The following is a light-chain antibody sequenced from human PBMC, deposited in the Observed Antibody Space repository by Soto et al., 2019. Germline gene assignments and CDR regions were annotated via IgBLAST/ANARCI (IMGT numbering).Light chain of an antibody. CDR3: SSYTSSSTLEDMV. Sequence: QSVLTQPASVSGSPGQSITISCTGTSSDVGGYNYVSWYQQQPGKAPKLMIYDVSNRPSGVSNRFSDSKSGNTASLTISGLQADDEDDYYCSSYTSSSTLEDMVFGGGTK. J-gene: IGLJ2*01. V-gene: IGLV2-14*01. CDR2: DVS. CDR1: SSDVGGYNY.